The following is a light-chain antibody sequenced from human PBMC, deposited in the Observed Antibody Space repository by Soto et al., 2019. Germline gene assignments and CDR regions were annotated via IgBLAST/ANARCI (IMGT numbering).Light chain of an antibody. J-gene: IGKJ1*01. Sequence: DIEMTQSPSTLSASVGDTVTITCRASPTASYWLAWYQHKPGKGPRLLIFDASKFVSGVPLRFSGSGSGSDFTLTISTMQPDYSATYYCQQYHSHSRTVGQGTKVEIK. CDR1: PTASYW. CDR2: DAS. V-gene: IGKV1-5*01. CDR3: QQYHSHSRT.